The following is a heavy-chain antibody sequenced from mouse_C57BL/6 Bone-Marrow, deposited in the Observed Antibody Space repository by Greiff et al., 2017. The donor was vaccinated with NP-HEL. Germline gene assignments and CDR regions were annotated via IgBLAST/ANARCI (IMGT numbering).Heavy chain of an antibody. V-gene: IGHV2-2*01. D-gene: IGHD1-1*01. J-gene: IGHJ2*01. CDR1: GFSLTSYG. CDR3: ARNRYYGSSYDFDY. CDR2: IWSGGST. Sequence: VKLMESGPGLVQPSQSLSITCTVSGFSLTSYGVHWVRQSPGKGLEWLGVIWSGGSTDYTAAFISRLSISKDNPKSQVFFKMNSLQADDTAIYYCARNRYYGSSYDFDYWGQGTTLTVSS.